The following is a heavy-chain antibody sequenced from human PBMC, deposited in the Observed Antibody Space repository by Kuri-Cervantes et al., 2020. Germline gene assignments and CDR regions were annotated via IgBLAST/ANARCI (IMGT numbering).Heavy chain of an antibody. CDR1: GFTFTNYA. V-gene: IGHV3-23*01. CDR2: ISGSGGST. Sequence: GGSLRLSCVASGFTFTNYAMTWVRQAPGKGLEWVSAISGSGGSTYYADSVKGRFTISRDNAKNSLYLQMNTLRAEDTAVYYCARGYSYAYNYWGQGTLVTVSS. CDR3: ARGYSYAYNY. D-gene: IGHD3-16*01. J-gene: IGHJ4*02.